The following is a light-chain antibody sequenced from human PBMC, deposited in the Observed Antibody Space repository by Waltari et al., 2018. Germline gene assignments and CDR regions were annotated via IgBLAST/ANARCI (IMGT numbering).Light chain of an antibody. CDR1: QSVGAS. V-gene: IGKV3-11*01. J-gene: IGKJ2*01. CDR3: QQRSNWPRYT. Sequence: EIVLTQSPATLSLSPRERATLSCRASQSVGASLAWHQQQPGQAPRLLIYDASNRATGIPARFSGSGSGTDFTLTISSLEPEDFAVYYCQQRSNWPRYTFGQGTKLEIK. CDR2: DAS.